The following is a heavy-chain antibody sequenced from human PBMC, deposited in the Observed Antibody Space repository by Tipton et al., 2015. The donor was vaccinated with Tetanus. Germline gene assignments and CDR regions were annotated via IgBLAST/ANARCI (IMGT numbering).Heavy chain of an antibody. Sequence: SLRLSCVASGFTFSHFAVSWVRRAPGRGLEWVSSLSHDGGNIYYADFARGRFTISRDNSKNTLFLQMDDLRAEDTAIYYCEAQRTSEDFWGQGTLVTAPS. D-gene: IGHD1-14*01. J-gene: IGHJ4*02. CDR2: LSHDGGNI. CDR1: GFTFSHFA. CDR3: EAQRTSEDF. V-gene: IGHV3-23*01.